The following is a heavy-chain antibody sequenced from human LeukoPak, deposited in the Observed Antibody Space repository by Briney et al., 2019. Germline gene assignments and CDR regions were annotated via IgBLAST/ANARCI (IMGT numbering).Heavy chain of an antibody. J-gene: IGHJ4*02. Sequence: PSETLSLTCAVYGGSFSGYYWSWIRQPPGKGLEWIGEINHSGSTNYNPSLKSRVTISVDTSKNQFSLKPSSVTAADTAVYYCASTLAAAKDYWGQGTLVTVSS. CDR2: INHSGST. D-gene: IGHD6-13*01. CDR1: GGSFSGYY. CDR3: ASTLAAAKDY. V-gene: IGHV4-34*01.